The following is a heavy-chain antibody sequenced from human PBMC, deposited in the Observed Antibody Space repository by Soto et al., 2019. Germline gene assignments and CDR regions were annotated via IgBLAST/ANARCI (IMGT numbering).Heavy chain of an antibody. D-gene: IGHD4-17*01. CDR2: ISSSSSTI. CDR3: ARDVGLDYGDYPYYFDY. Sequence: EVQLVESGGGLVQPGGSLRLSCAASGFTFSSYSMNWVRQAPGKGLEWVSYISSSSSTIYYADSVKGRFTISRDNAKNSXYLQMNSLRAEDTAVYYCARDVGLDYGDYPYYFDYWGQGTLVTVSS. V-gene: IGHV3-48*01. J-gene: IGHJ4*02. CDR1: GFTFSSYS.